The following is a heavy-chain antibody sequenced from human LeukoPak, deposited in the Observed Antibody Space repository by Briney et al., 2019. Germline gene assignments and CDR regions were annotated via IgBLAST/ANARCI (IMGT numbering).Heavy chain of an antibody. CDR1: GGSISSSSYY. D-gene: IGHD3-16*01. CDR2: IYYSGST. Sequence: PSETLSLTCTVSGGSISSSSYYWGWIRQPPGKGLEWIGSIYYSGSTNYNPSLKSRVTISVDTSKNQFSLKLSSVTAADTAVYYWARSHSVWSSLDYWGQGTLVTVSS. V-gene: IGHV4-39*07. J-gene: IGHJ4*02. CDR3: ARSHSVWSSLDY.